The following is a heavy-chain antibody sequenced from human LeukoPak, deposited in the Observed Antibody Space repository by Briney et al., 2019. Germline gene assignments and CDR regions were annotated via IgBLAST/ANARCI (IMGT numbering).Heavy chain of an antibody. V-gene: IGHV1-18*04. Sequence: ASVTVSCMAYGYTLSSYGITWVRQPAGQGREWMGWISGYNGNTNYAQKLQGRVTMTTDTSTSTAYVELRSLRSDDSALYYCARACPFTAAGTPFDYWGQGTLVTVSS. CDR1: GYTLSSYG. J-gene: IGHJ4*02. CDR3: ARACPFTAAGTPFDY. D-gene: IGHD6-13*01. CDR2: ISGYNGNT.